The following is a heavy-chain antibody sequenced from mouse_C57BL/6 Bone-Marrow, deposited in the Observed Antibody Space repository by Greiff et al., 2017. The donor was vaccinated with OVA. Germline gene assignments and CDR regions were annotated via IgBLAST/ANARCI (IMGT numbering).Heavy chain of an antibody. V-gene: IGHV5-6*01. CDR2: ISSGGSYT. Sequence: EVMLVESGGDLVKPGGSLKLSCAASGFTFSSYGMSWVRQTPDKRLEWVATISSGGSYTYYPDSVKGRFTISRDNAKNTLYLQMSSLKSEDTAMYYCARPYDGYYLYWYFDVWGTGTTVTVSS. CDR1: GFTFSSYG. J-gene: IGHJ1*03. CDR3: ARPYDGYYLYWYFDV. D-gene: IGHD2-3*01.